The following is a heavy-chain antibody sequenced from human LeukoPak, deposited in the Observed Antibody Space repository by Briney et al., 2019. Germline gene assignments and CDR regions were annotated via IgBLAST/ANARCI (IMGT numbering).Heavy chain of an antibody. Sequence: GGSLRLSCAASGFTFNSYAMSWVRQAPGKGLEWVSIISGSGDSTYYADSVKGRFTISRDNSKNTLYLQMNSLRAEDTAVYYCAKMVGDSSGYYFSYYYYYYMDVWGKGTTVTVSS. V-gene: IGHV3-23*01. CDR3: AKMVGDSSGYYFSYYYYYYMDV. D-gene: IGHD3-22*01. J-gene: IGHJ6*03. CDR2: ISGSGDST. CDR1: GFTFNSYA.